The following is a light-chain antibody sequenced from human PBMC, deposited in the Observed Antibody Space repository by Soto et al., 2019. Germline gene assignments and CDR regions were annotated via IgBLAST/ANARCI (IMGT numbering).Light chain of an antibody. CDR3: CSYTSSSTPWV. J-gene: IGLJ1*01. V-gene: IGLV2-14*03. CDR2: DVS. CDR1: SSDVGGYNY. Sequence: QSALTQPASVSGSPGQSITISCTGTSSDVGGYNYVSWYQQHPGKAHKLMIYDVSDRPSGVSNRFSASKSGNTASLTNSGLQAEAEADYYCCSYTSSSTPWVFGTGTKFTVL.